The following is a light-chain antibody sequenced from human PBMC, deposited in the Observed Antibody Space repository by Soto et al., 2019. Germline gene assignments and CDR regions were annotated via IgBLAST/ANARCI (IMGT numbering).Light chain of an antibody. Sequence: QSVLTQPPSASGTPGQRVTISCSGGSSNIGSNNVNWYQQLPGTAPKLLIYSDNQRPSGVPDRFSGSKSGTSASLAISGLQSEDEADYYCAAWDDSLNGWVFGGGTKLTVL. J-gene: IGLJ3*02. CDR1: SSNIGSNN. CDR3: AAWDDSLNGWV. V-gene: IGLV1-44*01. CDR2: SDN.